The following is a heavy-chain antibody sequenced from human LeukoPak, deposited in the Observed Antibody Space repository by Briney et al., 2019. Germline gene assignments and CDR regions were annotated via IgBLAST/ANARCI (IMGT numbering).Heavy chain of an antibody. V-gene: IGHV3-30*18. CDR1: GFTFSSSG. D-gene: IGHD2-8*01. CDR2: MSFDGSKR. Sequence: GRSLRLSCAASGFTFSSSGMHWVRQAPGKGLEWVAMMSFDGSKRYYGDSVKGRFTISRDNSESTLYLQMNSLRAEDTAVYFCAKSMGAVGDFWGQGTLVTVSA. CDR3: AKSMGAVGDF. J-gene: IGHJ4*02.